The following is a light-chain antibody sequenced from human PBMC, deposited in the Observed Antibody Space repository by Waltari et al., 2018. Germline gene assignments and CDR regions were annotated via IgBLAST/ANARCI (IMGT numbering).Light chain of an antibody. Sequence: QSVLTQPSSASGTPGQRVTISCSGSFSNIGSNPVNWYQHVPGTAPKLLTYSNNQRPSGVPDRFSGSKSDTSASLAISGLQSDDEADYYCATWDDSLNGQVFGGGTKLTVL. CDR1: FSNIGSNP. CDR3: ATWDDSLNGQV. V-gene: IGLV1-44*01. CDR2: SNN. J-gene: IGLJ3*02.